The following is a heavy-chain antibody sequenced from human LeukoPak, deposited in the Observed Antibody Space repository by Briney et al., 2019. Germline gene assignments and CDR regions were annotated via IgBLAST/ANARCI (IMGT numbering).Heavy chain of an antibody. CDR3: AREGYFGDQLAWGFDI. D-gene: IGHD3-22*01. CDR2: IYYSGST. J-gene: IGHJ3*02. V-gene: IGHV4-59*01. CDR1: GGSISSYY. Sequence: PSETLSLTCTVSGGSISSYYWSWIRQPPGKGLEWIGYIYYSGSTNYNPSLKSRATISVDTSKNQFSLKLSSVTAADTAVYYCAREGYFGDQLAWGFDIWGQGTMVTVSS.